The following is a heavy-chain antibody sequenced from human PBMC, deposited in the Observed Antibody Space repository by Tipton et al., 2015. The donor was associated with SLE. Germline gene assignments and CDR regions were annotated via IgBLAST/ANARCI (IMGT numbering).Heavy chain of an antibody. V-gene: IGHV4-4*07. CDR1: GGSITTSY. Sequence: TLSLTCTVSGGSITTSYWSWIRQPVGKGLEWIGRMYFSGVTDYNPSLRSRVTMSVDTSKNQFFLKVRSVTAADTAMYYCARGYHDYPYWGQGTLVTVSS. D-gene: IGHD4-11*01. CDR3: ARGYHDYPY. J-gene: IGHJ4*02. CDR2: MYFSGVT.